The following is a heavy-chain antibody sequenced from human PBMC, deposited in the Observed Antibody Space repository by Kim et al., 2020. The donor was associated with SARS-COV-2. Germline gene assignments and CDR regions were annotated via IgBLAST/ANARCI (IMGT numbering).Heavy chain of an antibody. D-gene: IGHD3-22*01. CDR1: GGSFSGYY. Sequence: SETLSLTCAVYGGSFSGYYWSWIRQPPGKGLEWIGEINHSGSTNYNPSLKSRVTISVDTSKNQFSLKLSSVTAADTAVYYCARGVLDSSGSRIGRSSSGYRTPNRPLMDYWGQGTLVTVSS. CDR2: INHSGST. J-gene: IGHJ4*02. V-gene: IGHV4-34*01. CDR3: ARGVLDSSGSRIGRSSSGYRTPNRPLMDY.